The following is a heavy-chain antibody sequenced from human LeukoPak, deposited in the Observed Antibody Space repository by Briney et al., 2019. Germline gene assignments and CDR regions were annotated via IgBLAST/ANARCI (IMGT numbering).Heavy chain of an antibody. V-gene: IGHV4-4*07. D-gene: IGHD3-22*01. CDR2: IHNSGTT. CDR1: GASISSHY. Sequence: SETLSLTCTVSGASISSHYWTWIRQPAGKGLEWIGRIHNSGTTNYNPSPKSRVTISVDTSRNQFSLKLTSVTAADTAVYYCARDQPYYDSSGYYYSWFDPWGQGTLVTVSS. J-gene: IGHJ5*02. CDR3: ARDQPYYDSSGYYYSWFDP.